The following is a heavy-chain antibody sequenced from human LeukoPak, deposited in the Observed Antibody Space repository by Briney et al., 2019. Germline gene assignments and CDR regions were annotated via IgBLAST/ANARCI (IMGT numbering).Heavy chain of an antibody. CDR1: GYIFTGYY. CDR3: AREGAPAADTNWFDP. J-gene: IGHJ5*02. CDR2: INPNNGGT. V-gene: IGHV1-2*02. Sequence: ASVKVSCKTSGYIFTGYYMHWVRQAPGQGLEWMGWINPNNGGTNYAQKFQGRVTMTRDTSISTAYMELSRLGSDDTAVYYCAREGAPAADTNWFDPWGQGTLVTVSS. D-gene: IGHD6-13*01.